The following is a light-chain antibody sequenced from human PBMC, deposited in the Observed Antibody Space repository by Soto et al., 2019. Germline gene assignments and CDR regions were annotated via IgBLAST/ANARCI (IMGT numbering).Light chain of an antibody. CDR1: SSDVGSHPL. Sequence: QSALTQPASVSGSPGQSITISCAGTSSDVGSHPLVSWYQQHPGKAPKLMISEDTKRPSGVSNPFSGSKSGNMASLTISGLLAEDEADYYSCAFTCAGTWVFGAGTKVTVL. V-gene: IGLV2-23*01. J-gene: IGLJ3*02. CDR2: EDT. CDR3: CAFTCAGTWV.